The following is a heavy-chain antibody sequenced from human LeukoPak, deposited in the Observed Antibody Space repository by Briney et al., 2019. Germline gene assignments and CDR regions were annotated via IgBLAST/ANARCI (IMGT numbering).Heavy chain of an antibody. CDR1: GFTFSSYA. V-gene: IGHV3-23*01. J-gene: IGHJ4*02. D-gene: IGHD3-10*01. Sequence: GGSLRLSCAASGFTFSSYAMSWVRQAPGKGLEWVSAISGSGGSTYYADSVKGRFTISRDNSKNTLYLQMNSLRAEDTAVYYFRKDGSLYGSGSSHDYWGQGTLVTVSS. CDR2: ISGSGGST. CDR3: RKDGSLYGSGSSHDY.